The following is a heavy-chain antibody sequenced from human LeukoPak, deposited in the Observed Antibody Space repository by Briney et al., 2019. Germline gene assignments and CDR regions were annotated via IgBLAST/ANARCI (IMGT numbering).Heavy chain of an antibody. CDR2: IHTSGST. CDR3: ARRDISSGWSFDY. J-gene: IGHJ4*02. D-gene: IGHD6-19*01. Sequence: SETLSLTCTVAAGSLSNYHWSWIRQPAGNGLEWNGQIHTSGSTNYNPPLKCRVTMSIDTPENQLSLSIRSVTAADTAVYYCARRDISSGWSFDYWGQGTLVTVSS. CDR1: AGSLSNYH. V-gene: IGHV4-4*07.